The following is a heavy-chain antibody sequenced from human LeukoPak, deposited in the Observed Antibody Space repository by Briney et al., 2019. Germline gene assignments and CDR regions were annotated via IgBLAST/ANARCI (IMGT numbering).Heavy chain of an antibody. D-gene: IGHD5-24*01. CDR2: MNPNSGNT. J-gene: IGHJ3*02. V-gene: IGHV1-8*03. CDR3: AIHPRRDGYNRFAFDI. Sequence: ASVKVSCKASGYTFTSYDINWVRQATGQGLEWMGWMNPNSGNTGYAQKFQGRVTITRNTSISTAYMELSSLRSEDTAVYYCAIHPRRDGYNRFAFDIWGQGTMVTVSS. CDR1: GYTFTSYD.